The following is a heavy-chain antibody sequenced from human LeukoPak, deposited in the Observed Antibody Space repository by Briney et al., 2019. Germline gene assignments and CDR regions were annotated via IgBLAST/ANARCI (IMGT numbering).Heavy chain of an antibody. Sequence: GGSLRLSCAASGFTFSSYAMSWVRQAPGKGLEWVSVIHSGGTTYYADSVKGRYTISRDNSKNMLYLQMNSLRAEDTAVYYCARTGYSYGLYYFQHWGQGTLVTVSS. CDR2: IHSGGTT. D-gene: IGHD5-18*01. V-gene: IGHV3-53*01. CDR3: ARTGYSYGLYYFQH. J-gene: IGHJ1*01. CDR1: GFTFSSYA.